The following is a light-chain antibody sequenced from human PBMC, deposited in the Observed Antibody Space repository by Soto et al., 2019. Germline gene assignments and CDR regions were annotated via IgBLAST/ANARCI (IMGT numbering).Light chain of an antibody. CDR2: DAS. V-gene: IGKV3-15*01. Sequence: EIVMTQSPATLSVSPGERASLSCRASQSISSNLAWYQQRPGQAPRLLIYDASTRATGIPARFSGSGSGTQFTLTISGLQSEDFAVYYCQQNNKWPLYTFGQGTKLEIK. J-gene: IGKJ2*01. CDR1: QSISSN. CDR3: QQNNKWPLYT.